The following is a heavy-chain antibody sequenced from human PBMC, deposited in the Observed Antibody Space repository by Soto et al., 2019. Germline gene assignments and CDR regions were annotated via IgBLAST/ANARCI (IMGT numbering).Heavy chain of an antibody. CDR3: VTDRLV. D-gene: IGHD2-2*01. CDR1: GFTFTNAW. J-gene: IGHJ4*02. Sequence: EVQLVESGGGLVKPGGSLRLSCAASGFTFTNAWMNLVRQAPGKGLESIGRIKSKTDGGTTDYTAPVKGRFIISRDDSKNTLFLQMSSLQIEDTAVYYCVTDRLVWGQGTLVTVFS. CDR2: IKSKTDGGTT. V-gene: IGHV3-15*01.